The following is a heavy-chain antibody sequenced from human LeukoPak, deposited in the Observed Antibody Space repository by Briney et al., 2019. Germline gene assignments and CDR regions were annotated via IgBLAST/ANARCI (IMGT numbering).Heavy chain of an antibody. CDR3: ARREGVVTHFDY. J-gene: IGHJ4*02. CDR2: IYSNGNT. V-gene: IGHV4-59*08. Sequence: PSETLSLTCSVSGSSINSYYWSWIRQPPGTGLEWIGYIYSNGNTNYNPSLKSRVTISVEMSKNQFSLKLTSVTAADTAVYYCARREGVVTHFDYWGQGTLVTVSS. CDR1: GSSINSYY. D-gene: IGHD2-15*01.